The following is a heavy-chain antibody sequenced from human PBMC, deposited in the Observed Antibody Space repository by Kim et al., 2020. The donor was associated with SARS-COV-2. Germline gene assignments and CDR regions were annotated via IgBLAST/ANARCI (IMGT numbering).Heavy chain of an antibody. J-gene: IGHJ5*02. CDR2: ISYDGSNK. CDR3: ARGGGIAVAGIGNWFDP. V-gene: IGHV3-30-3*01. Sequence: GGSLRLSCAASGFTFSSYAMHWVRQAPGKGLEWVAVISYDGSNKYYADSVKGRFTISRDNSKNTLYLQMNRLRAEDTAVYYCARGGGIAVAGIGNWFDPWGQGTLVTVSS. D-gene: IGHD6-19*01. CDR1: GFTFSSYA.